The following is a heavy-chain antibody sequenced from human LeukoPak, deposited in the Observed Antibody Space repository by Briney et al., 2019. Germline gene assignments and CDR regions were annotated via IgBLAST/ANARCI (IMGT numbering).Heavy chain of an antibody. V-gene: IGHV1-2*02. D-gene: IGHD3-3*01. J-gene: IGHJ6*02. CDR2: INPNSGGT. CDR1: GYTFTGYY. Sequence: ASVKVSCKASGYTFTGYYMHWLRQAPGQGLEWMGWINPNSGGTNYAQKFQGRVTMTRDTSISTAYMELSRLRSDDTAVYYCARVFGVVIGYYGMDVWGQGTTVTVSS. CDR3: ARVFGVVIGYYGMDV.